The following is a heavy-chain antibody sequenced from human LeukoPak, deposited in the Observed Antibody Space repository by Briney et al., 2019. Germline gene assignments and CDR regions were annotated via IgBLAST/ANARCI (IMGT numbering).Heavy chain of an antibody. CDR1: GGSFSDYY. V-gene: IGHV4-34*01. CDR3: ARRLFQLSRYAFDI. D-gene: IGHD1-1*01. CDR2: INHSGKN. J-gene: IGHJ3*02. Sequence: SETLSLTCAVYGGSFSDYYWSWLRQPPGKGLEWIGEINHSGKNNYNPSLKSRVTISVDTSKNQFSLKLNSVTAADTAVYYCARRLFQLSRYAFDIWGLGTMVTVSS.